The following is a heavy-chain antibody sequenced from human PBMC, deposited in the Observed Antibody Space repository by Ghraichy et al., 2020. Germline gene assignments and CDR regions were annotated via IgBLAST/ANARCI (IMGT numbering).Heavy chain of an antibody. V-gene: IGHV4-59*01. D-gene: IGHD6-6*01. J-gene: IGHJ4*02. CDR2: MSHSGVS. CDR1: GDSFTNYY. CDR3: SRLTPYIISPQGWGFFDY. Sequence: SETLSLTCTVSGDSFTNYYWTWIRQSPGVGLEWIGYMSHSGVSNYNPSLKSRVIISVDMSKNQFSLKLSSVTAADTAVYYCSRLTPYIISPQGWGFFDYWGQGILVTVSS.